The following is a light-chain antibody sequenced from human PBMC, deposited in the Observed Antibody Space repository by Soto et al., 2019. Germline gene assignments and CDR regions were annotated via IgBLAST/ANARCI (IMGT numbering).Light chain of an antibody. Sequence: DSQSNTSPSTLTASRGYKGTVTWRTSQTISNWLAWYQQKPGKAPKVLIYDASSLGSGVPSRFSGSGSGTEFTLTISSLQHDDFATYYCQQYNSSPTFGQGTKGEIK. CDR3: QQYNSSPT. CDR1: QTISNW. J-gene: IGKJ1*01. CDR2: DAS. V-gene: IGKV1-5*01.